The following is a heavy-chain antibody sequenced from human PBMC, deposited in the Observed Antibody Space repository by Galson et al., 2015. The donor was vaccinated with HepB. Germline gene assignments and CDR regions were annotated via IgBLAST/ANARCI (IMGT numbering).Heavy chain of an antibody. J-gene: IGHJ6*03. CDR3: ARDGRDGYTSGYYYYYFMDV. Sequence: SLRLSCAASGFTFSEYYMSWIRQAPGKGLEWVSYISGSGSTINYADAVKGRFTISRDNAKKSLYLQMNSLRAEDTAVYYCARDGRDGYTSGYYYYYFMDVWGKGTTVTVSS. CDR1: GFTFSEYY. D-gene: IGHD5-24*01. CDR2: ISGSGSTI. V-gene: IGHV3-11*01.